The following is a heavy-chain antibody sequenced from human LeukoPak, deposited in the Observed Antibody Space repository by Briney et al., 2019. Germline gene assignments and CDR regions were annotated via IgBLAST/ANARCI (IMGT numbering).Heavy chain of an antibody. Sequence: GGSLRLSCAVSGFTFSSYSMNWVRQAPGKGLEWVSGITNSGGSTYYADSVKGRFTISRDNSKNTLYLQMNSLRAEDTAVYYCAKDLGYTASSFRCYCDYWGQGTLVTVSS. CDR1: GFTFSSYS. J-gene: IGHJ4*02. V-gene: IGHV3-23*01. CDR3: AKDLGYTASSFRCYCDY. D-gene: IGHD5-12*01. CDR2: ITNSGGST.